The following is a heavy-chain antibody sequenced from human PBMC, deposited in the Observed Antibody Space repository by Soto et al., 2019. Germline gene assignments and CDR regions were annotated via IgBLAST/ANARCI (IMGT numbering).Heavy chain of an antibody. V-gene: IGHV4-39*01. D-gene: IGHD2-2*03. CDR3: ARLNGYCVSTNCHGYYGMDV. J-gene: IGHJ6*02. CDR2: IYSNENT. CDR1: GGSVSSNSYS. Sequence: SETLSLTCTVSGGSVSSNSYSWGWIRQSPGKKQEWIGTIYSNENTYNNTSLLSQVTKSVDTSKNKYNLRLRYVTAADTAVYYCARLNGYCVSTNCHGYYGMDVWGQGTTVT.